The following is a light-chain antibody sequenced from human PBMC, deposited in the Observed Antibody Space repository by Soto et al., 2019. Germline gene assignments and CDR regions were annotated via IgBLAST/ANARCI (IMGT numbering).Light chain of an antibody. CDR2: AAS. V-gene: IGKV3-15*01. Sequence: EIVMTQSPVTLSASSGERVTLSCRASQSVSSDLAWYQQKPGQAPRLLIYAASTRATGIPARFSGSGSGTEFLLTIISLQSEDSAVYYCQQYNNWPPWTFGQGTKVEIK. CDR1: QSVSSD. J-gene: IGKJ1*01. CDR3: QQYNNWPPWT.